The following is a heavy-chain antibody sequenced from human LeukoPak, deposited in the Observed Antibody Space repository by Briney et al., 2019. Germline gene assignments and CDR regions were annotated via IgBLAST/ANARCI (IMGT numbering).Heavy chain of an antibody. CDR3: ARKGSSSRYSHNDY. CDR2: IKSDGSST. Sequence: GGSLRLSCAASGFTFSSYRMHWVRQAPGKGLVWVSRIKSDGSSTSYADSVKGRFTISRDNAKTSLYLQMNSLRAEDTAVYYCARKGSSSRYSHNDYWGQGTLVTVSS. J-gene: IGHJ4*02. CDR1: GFTFSSYR. D-gene: IGHD2-2*01. V-gene: IGHV3-74*01.